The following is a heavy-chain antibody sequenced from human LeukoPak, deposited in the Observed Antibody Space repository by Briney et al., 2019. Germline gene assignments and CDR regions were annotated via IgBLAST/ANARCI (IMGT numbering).Heavy chain of an antibody. CDR2: INRDGSST. J-gene: IGHJ4*02. Sequence: PGGSLRLSCAASGIIFSNYWMHWVRQAPGKGLVWVSRINRDGSSTSYADSVKGRFTISRDNAKNTLYLQMNSLRAEDTAVYYCAKDYGYSSGWSPGFPGPAPYYFDYWGQGTLVTVSS. CDR3: AKDYGYSSGWSPGFPGPAPYYFDY. V-gene: IGHV3-74*01. D-gene: IGHD6-19*01. CDR1: GIIFSNYW.